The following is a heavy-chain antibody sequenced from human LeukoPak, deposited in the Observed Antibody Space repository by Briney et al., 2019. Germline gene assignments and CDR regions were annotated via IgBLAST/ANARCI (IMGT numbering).Heavy chain of an antibody. CDR1: RGTFSSYA. Sequence: AASVKVSCKASRGTFSSYAISWVRQAPGQGLEWMGGIIPIFGTANYAQKFQGRVTITADKSTSTAYMELSSLRSEGTAVYYCVRGVGYGDSGGDAFDIWGQGTMVTVSS. D-gene: IGHD4-17*01. CDR3: VRGVGYGDSGGDAFDI. J-gene: IGHJ3*02. CDR2: IIPIFGTA. V-gene: IGHV1-69*06.